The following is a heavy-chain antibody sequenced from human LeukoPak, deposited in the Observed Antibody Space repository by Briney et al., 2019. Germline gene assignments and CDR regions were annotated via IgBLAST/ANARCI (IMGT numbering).Heavy chain of an antibody. D-gene: IGHD1-26*01. CDR1: GGSISSGSYY. V-gene: IGHV4-61*02. J-gene: IGHJ3*02. CDR3: ARTPAGESDAFDI. CDR2: IYTSGGT. Sequence: PSETLSLTCTVSGGSISSGSYYWSWIRRPAGKGLEWIGRIYTSGGTNYNPSLNNGVTISVDTSKNHFSLKLSSVTAADTAVYYCARTPAGESDAFDIWGQGTMVTVSS.